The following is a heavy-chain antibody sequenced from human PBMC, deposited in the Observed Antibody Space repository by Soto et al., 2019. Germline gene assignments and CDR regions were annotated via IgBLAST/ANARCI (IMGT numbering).Heavy chain of an antibody. CDR2: TRSKANSYTT. J-gene: IGHJ4*02. CDR3: ARDKYYDFWSGYSNYYFDY. CDR1: GFTFSDHY. V-gene: IGHV3-72*01. Sequence: EVQLVESGGALVQPGGSLRLSCAASGFTFSDHYMDWVRQAPGKGLEWVGRTRSKANSYTTEYAASVKGRFTISRDDSKNSLYLQMNSLKTEDTAVYYCARDKYYDFWSGYSNYYFDYWGQGTLVTVSS. D-gene: IGHD3-3*01.